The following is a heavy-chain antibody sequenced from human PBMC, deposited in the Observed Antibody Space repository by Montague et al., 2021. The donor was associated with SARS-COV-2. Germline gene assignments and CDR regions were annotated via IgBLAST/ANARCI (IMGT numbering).Heavy chain of an antibody. CDR2: FYYSGST. CDR3: ARGTYSGVDSDGDYYYYGMDV. Sequence: SETLSLTCTVSGGSISSYYWSWIRQPPGKGLEWIGYFYYSGSTNYNPSFKSRLRISGDTSKNQFSLEVTSVTAADTAVYYCARGTYSGVDSDGDYYYYGMDVWGQGTTVTVSS. CDR1: GGSISSYY. V-gene: IGHV4-59*01. J-gene: IGHJ6*02. D-gene: IGHD1-26*01.